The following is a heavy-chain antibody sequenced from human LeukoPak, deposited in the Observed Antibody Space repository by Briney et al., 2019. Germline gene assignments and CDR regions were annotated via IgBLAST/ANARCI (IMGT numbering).Heavy chain of an antibody. Sequence: GGSLRLSCAISGLIFSSYDMHWVRQAPGKGLEWGSSISSGSSYIYYADSLKGRFTISRDNAKNSLYLQMNSLRAEDTAVYYCARGDFFDYWGQGTLVTVSS. J-gene: IGHJ4*02. CDR1: GLIFSSYD. D-gene: IGHD3-3*01. CDR2: ISSGSSYI. CDR3: ARGDFFDY. V-gene: IGHV3-21*06.